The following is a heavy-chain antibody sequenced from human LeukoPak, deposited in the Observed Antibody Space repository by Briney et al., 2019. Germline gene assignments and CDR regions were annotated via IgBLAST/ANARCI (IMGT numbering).Heavy chain of an antibody. D-gene: IGHD3-10*01. CDR1: GGSISRHY. CDR2: THSRGST. J-gene: IGHJ6*03. CDR3: ARAVGYYGSGSYYSGFYYYHMDV. V-gene: IGHV4-4*07. Sequence: SETLSLTCTVSGGSISRHYWNWIRQPAGKGLEWIGRTHSRGSTNYNPSLKSRVTMSVDTSKNQFSLNLSSVTAADTAVYYCARAVGYYGSGSYYSGFYYYHMDVWGKGTTVTISS.